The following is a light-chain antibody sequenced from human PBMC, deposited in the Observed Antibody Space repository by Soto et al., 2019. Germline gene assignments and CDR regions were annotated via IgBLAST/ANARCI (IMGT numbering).Light chain of an antibody. J-gene: IGKJ5*01. CDR1: QSIGKH. V-gene: IGKV1-39*01. CDR2: GAS. CDR3: QQSYTSPTT. Sequence: DIQMTQSPSFLSASVGDRVTITCRASQSIGKHLNWYQQKPGKAPKFLIYGASTLQSWVPSRFTGSGSGTDVTLTVNRLQAEDIATDYCQQSYTSPTTFGQGTRLDI.